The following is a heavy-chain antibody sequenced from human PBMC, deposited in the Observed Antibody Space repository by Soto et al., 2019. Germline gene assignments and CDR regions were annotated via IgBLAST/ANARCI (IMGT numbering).Heavy chain of an antibody. CDR3: ASLRFLEWLSHMDV. D-gene: IGHD3-3*01. Sequence: GGSLRLSCAASGFTFSSYSMNWVRQAPGKGLEWVSSISSSSSYIYYADSVKGRFTISRDNAKNSLYLQMNSLRAEDTAVYYCASLRFLEWLSHMDVWGKGTTVTVSS. CDR1: GFTFSSYS. V-gene: IGHV3-21*01. CDR2: ISSSSSYI. J-gene: IGHJ6*03.